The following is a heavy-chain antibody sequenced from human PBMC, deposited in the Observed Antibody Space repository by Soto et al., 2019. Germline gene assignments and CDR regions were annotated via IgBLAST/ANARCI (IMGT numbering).Heavy chain of an antibody. Sequence: QVQLVQSGAEVKKPGASVKVSCKASGYRFIAYYMYWVRQAPGQGLEWMGWINPNTGDTNYAQKFQGRGTVTRDTSISTAYMELSSLTSDDPAVYYCARDRPFDYWGQGTLVTVSS. J-gene: IGHJ4*02. V-gene: IGHV1-2*02. CDR2: INPNTGDT. CDR3: ARDRPFDY. CDR1: GYRFIAYY.